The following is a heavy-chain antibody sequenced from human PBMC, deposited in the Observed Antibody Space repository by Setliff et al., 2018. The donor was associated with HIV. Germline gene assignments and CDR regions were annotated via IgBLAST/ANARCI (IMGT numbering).Heavy chain of an antibody. V-gene: IGHV5-51*01. CDR1: GYSFITYW. CDR3: ARFYGSYDVGGFDI. D-gene: IGHD3-16*01. CDR2: MYPDGSNT. Sequence: GESLKISCKGSGYSFITYWIGWVRQRPGKGLEWMGIMYPDGSNTRYSPSFQGQVTTSVDESISTAYLQWSSLKASDTAFYYCARFYGSYDVGGFDIWGQGTKVT. J-gene: IGHJ3*02.